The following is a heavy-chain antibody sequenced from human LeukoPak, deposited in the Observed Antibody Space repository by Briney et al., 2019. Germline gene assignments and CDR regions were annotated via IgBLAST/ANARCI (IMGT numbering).Heavy chain of an antibody. D-gene: IGHD6-19*01. Sequence: ASVKVSCKASGYTFTSYGISWVRQVPGQGLDWMGWISAYNGNTNYAQKFQGRVTMTTDTSTSTAYMELRSLRFDDTAVYYCARPRVHSSGWYYYFDYWGQGTLVTVSS. CDR2: ISAYNGNT. V-gene: IGHV1-18*01. CDR3: ARPRVHSSGWYYYFDY. J-gene: IGHJ4*02. CDR1: GYTFTSYG.